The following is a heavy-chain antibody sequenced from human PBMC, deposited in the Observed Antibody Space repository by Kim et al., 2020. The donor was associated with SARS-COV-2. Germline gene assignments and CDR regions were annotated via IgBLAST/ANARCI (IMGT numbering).Heavy chain of an antibody. CDR3: ARPHTHYYGSGSFAWFDP. D-gene: IGHD3-10*01. CDR1: GGSFSGYY. J-gene: IGHJ5*02. CDR2: INHSGST. Sequence: SETLSLTCAVYGGSFSGYYWSWIRQPPGKGLEWIGEINHSGSTNYNPSLKSRVTISVDTSKNQFSLKLSSVTAADTAVYYCARPHTHYYGSGSFAWFDPWGQGTLVTVSS. V-gene: IGHV4-34*01.